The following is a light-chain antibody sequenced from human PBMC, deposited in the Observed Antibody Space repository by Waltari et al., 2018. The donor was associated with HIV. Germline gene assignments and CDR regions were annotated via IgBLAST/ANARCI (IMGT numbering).Light chain of an antibody. Sequence: EIVLPQSPGTLPLSPGERATLSCRSSKSFSSSYLAWYQQKPGQAPRRLIYGASSRATGIPDRFSGSGSGTDFTLTISRLEPEDFAVYYCQQYGSSPRSFGQGTKLEIK. CDR1: KSFSSSY. CDR3: QQYGSSPRS. V-gene: IGKV3-20*01. J-gene: IGKJ2*03. CDR2: GAS.